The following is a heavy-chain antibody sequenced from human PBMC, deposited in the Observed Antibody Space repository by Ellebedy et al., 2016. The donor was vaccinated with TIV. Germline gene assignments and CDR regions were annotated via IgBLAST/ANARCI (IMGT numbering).Heavy chain of an antibody. V-gene: IGHV3-30*03. CDR3: ASSPSQGY. CDR1: GFTFSNYG. CDR2: ISFDATDK. Sequence: GESLKISCVASGFTFSNYGMHWVRQAPGKGLEWVAVISFDATDKFYADYVKGRFTISRDSSQNTLYLQMDSLRAEDTAVYYCASSPSQGYWGQGTLVTVSS. J-gene: IGHJ4*02.